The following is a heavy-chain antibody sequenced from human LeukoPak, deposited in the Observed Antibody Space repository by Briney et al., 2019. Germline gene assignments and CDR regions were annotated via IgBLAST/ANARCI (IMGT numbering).Heavy chain of an antibody. CDR1: GGSISSGDNY. Sequence: SETLSLTCTVSGGSISSGDNYWSWIRQPPGKGLEWIGYIYYSGTTYYNVSLKSRVTISVDTSKNQFSLKLSSVTAADTAVYYRARVVSGYGNAFDIWGQGTMVTVSS. CDR3: ARVVSGYGNAFDI. D-gene: IGHD3-3*01. CDR2: IYYSGTT. V-gene: IGHV4-30-4*01. J-gene: IGHJ3*02.